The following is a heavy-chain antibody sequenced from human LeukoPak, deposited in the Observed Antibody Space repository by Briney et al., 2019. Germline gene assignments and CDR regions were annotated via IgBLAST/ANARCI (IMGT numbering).Heavy chain of an antibody. CDR2: ISGSSGST. V-gene: IGHV3-23*01. CDR3: AKSITMIVAYYYYGMDV. D-gene: IGHD3-22*01. CDR1: GFTFGSYA. Sequence: TGGSLRLSCAASGFTFGSYAMSWVRQAPGKGLEWVSAISGSSGSTHYADSVKGRFTISRDNSKNILYLQMNSLRAEDTAVYYCAKSITMIVAYYYYGMDVWGQGTTVTVSS. J-gene: IGHJ6*02.